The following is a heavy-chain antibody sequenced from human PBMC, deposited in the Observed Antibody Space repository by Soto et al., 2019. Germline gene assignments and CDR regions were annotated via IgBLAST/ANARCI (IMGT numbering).Heavy chain of an antibody. CDR1: GFTFSSYA. CDR2: LSGSGGTT. D-gene: IGHD2-2*01. J-gene: IGHJ4*02. V-gene: IGHV3-23*01. CDR3: AKGVVPAATSLDFDY. Sequence: GGSLRLSCAASGFTFSSYAVSWVRQAPGKGLEWVSALSGSGGTTYYTDSVKGRFTISRDNSKNTLYLQMNSLRAEDTAVYFCAKGVVPAATSLDFDYWGQGXLVTVSS.